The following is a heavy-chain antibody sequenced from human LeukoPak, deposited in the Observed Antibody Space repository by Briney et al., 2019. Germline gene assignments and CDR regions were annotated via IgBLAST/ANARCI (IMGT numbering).Heavy chain of an antibody. V-gene: IGHV3-23*01. Sequence: PGGSLRLSCAASGFTSSSYAMSWVRQAPGKGLEWVSAISGSGGSTYYADSVKGRFTISRDNSKNTLYLQMNSLRAEDTAVYYCAIDKCGGGDCYYFDYWGQGTLVTVSS. CDR3: AIDKCGGGDCYYFDY. CDR2: ISGSGGST. CDR1: GFTSSSYA. J-gene: IGHJ4*02. D-gene: IGHD2-21*02.